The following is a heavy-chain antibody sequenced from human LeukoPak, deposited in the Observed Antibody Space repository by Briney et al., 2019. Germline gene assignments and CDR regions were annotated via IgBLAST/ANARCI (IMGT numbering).Heavy chain of an antibody. D-gene: IGHD7-27*01. CDR3: ARTLGWYFDL. CDR1: GGSISSGSYY. J-gene: IGHJ2*01. Sequence: PSETLSLTCTVSGGSISSGSYYWSWIRQPAGKGLEWIGRIYTSGSTNYNPSLKSRVTISVDTSKNQFSLKLSSVTAADTAVYYCARTLGWYFDLWGRGTLVTVSS. V-gene: IGHV4-61*02. CDR2: IYTSGST.